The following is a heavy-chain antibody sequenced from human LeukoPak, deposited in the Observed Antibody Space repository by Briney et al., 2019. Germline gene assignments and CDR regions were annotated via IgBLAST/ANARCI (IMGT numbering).Heavy chain of an antibody. J-gene: IGHJ4*02. V-gene: IGHV3-23*01. CDR2: ISNSGGDT. CDR1: GFTFSSYA. CDR3: AQQLGYCSGGTCYLTY. D-gene: IGHD2-15*01. Sequence: GGSLRLTCAASGFTFSSYAMSWVRQAPGKGLEWVAAISNSGGDTFYSDSGKGRFTIARDNSKNTLYLQMNSPGVDDTAVYYCAQQLGYCSGGTCYLTYWGQGTLVTVSS.